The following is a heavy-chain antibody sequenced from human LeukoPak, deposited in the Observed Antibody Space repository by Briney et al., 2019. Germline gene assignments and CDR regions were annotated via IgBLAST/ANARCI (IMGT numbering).Heavy chain of an antibody. V-gene: IGHV1-8*01. D-gene: IGHD2-15*01. Sequence: ASVKVSCKASGYTFTSYDINWVRQATGQGLEWMGWMNPNSGTTGYAQKFRGRVTMTRNTSISTAYMELSSLRSEDTAVYYCASLGYCSGGSCYSEAFDIWGQGTMVTVSS. CDR1: GYTFTSYD. J-gene: IGHJ3*02. CDR3: ASLGYCSGGSCYSEAFDI. CDR2: MNPNSGTT.